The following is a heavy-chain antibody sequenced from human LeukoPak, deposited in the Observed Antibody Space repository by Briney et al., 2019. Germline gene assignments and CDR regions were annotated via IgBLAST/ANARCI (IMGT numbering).Heavy chain of an antibody. CDR1: GFTVSSNY. CDR2: IYSGGST. Sequence: GGSLRLSCAASGFTVSSNYMSWVRQGPGKGLEWVSVIYSGGSTYYADSVKGRFTISRDNSKNALYLQMNSLRAEDTAVYYCARDASRQLVLDYWGQGTLVTVSS. CDR3: ARDASRQLVLDY. J-gene: IGHJ4*02. V-gene: IGHV3-66*01. D-gene: IGHD6-13*01.